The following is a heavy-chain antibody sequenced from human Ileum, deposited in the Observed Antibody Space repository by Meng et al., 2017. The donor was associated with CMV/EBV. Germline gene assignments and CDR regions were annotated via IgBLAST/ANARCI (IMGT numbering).Heavy chain of an antibody. D-gene: IGHD3-16*02. CDR3: ARESQQLYRTLDY. CDR2: IYTSGST. V-gene: IGHV4-4*07. Sequence: QVQLQESSPGLVKPSETLSLTCTVSGGSISSDYWSWIRQPAGKGLQWVGRIYTSGSTNYNPSLKSRVTMSVDTSKNQFSLNLSSVTAADTAVYYCARESQQLYRTLDYWGQGTLVTVSS. J-gene: IGHJ4*02. CDR1: GGSISSDY.